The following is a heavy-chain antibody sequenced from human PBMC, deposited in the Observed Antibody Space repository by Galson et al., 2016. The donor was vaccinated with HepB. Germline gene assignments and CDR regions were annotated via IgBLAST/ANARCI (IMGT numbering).Heavy chain of an antibody. Sequence: SLRLSCAASGLTFKNHWMSWVRQAPGKGLEWVSVVRGTGSTTYYADSVKGRFTISRDNSKNTLNLQMNSLRAEDTAVYYCAKVATPNRNYENWFDSWGQGTLVTVSS. D-gene: IGHD4-11*01. CDR1: GLTFKNHW. CDR3: AKVATPNRNYENWFDS. V-gene: IGHV3-23*01. J-gene: IGHJ5*01. CDR2: VRGTGSTT.